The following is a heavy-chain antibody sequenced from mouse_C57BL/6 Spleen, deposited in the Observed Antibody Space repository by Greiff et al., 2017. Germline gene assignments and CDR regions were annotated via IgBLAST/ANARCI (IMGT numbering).Heavy chain of an antibody. V-gene: IGHV1-15*01. D-gene: IGHD2-4*01. CDR2: IDPETGGT. J-gene: IGHJ2*01. CDR1: GYTFTDYE. Sequence: QVHVKQSGAELVRPGASVTLSCKASGYTFTDYEMHWVKQTPVHGLEWIGAIDPETGGTAYNQKFKGKAILTADKSSSTAYMELRSLTSEDSAVYYCTRLQSIYYDYDNYWGQGTTLTVSS. CDR3: TRLQSIYYDYDNY.